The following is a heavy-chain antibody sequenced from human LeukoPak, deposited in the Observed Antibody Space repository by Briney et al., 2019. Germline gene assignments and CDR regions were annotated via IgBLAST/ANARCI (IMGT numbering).Heavy chain of an antibody. J-gene: IGHJ6*03. CDR3: ARLTRFDYYYYYMDV. CDR1: GGSITTYY. CDR2: IYTTGST. Sequence: SETLSLTCTVSGGSITTYYWSWIRQPPGKGLEWIGYIYTTGSTDYNPSLKSRVTISLDTSKRQFSLKLNSVTAADTAVYYCARLTRFDYYYYYMDVWGKGTTVTVSS. V-gene: IGHV4-4*09.